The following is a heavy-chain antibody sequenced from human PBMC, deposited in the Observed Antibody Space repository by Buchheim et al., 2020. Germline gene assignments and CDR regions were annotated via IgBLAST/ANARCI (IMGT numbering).Heavy chain of an antibody. CDR1: GLTFTNYA. CDR2: ISAKGITT. V-gene: IGHV3-23*01. CDR3: AKGRRDNRGFLSFDS. D-gene: IGHD3-22*01. J-gene: IGHJ4*02. Sequence: EVQLLESGGGLVQPGGSLRLSCAASGLTFTNYAMSWVRQAPGKGLEWVSGISAKGITTYSADSVKGRFTISRDNSKNTLYLQMDTLRAEDTAVYYCAKGRRDNRGFLSFDSWGQG.